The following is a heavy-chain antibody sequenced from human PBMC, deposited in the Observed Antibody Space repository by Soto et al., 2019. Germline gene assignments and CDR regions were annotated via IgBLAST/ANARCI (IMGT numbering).Heavy chain of an antibody. D-gene: IGHD5-12*01. J-gene: IGHJ4*02. CDR1: GYNFISYW. CDR3: ARDWFDGGYLTGDY. Sequence: GESLNISCKGSGYNFISYWISWVLQMPGKGLEWMGRIDPSDSYTNYADSVKGRFTISRDNSKNTLYLQMNSLRAEDTAVYYCARDWFDGGYLTGDYWGQGTPVTVSS. V-gene: IGHV5-10-1*04. CDR2: IDPSDSYT.